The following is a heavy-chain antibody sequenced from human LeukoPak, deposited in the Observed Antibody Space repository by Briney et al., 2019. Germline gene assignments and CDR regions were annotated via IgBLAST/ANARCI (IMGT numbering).Heavy chain of an antibody. V-gene: IGHV3-23*01. CDR2: ISGSGGST. D-gene: IGHD2-2*01. CDR1: GFTFSSYA. Sequence: GGSLRLSCAASGFTFSSYAMSWVRQAPGKGLEWVSAISGSGGSTYYADSVKGRFTISRDNSKNTLYLQMNSRRAEDTAVYYCAKRYCSSTSCYVDYWGQGTLVTVSS. J-gene: IGHJ4*02. CDR3: AKRYCSSTSCYVDY.